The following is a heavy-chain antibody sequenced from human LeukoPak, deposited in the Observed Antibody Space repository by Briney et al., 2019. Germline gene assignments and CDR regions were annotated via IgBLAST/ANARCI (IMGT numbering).Heavy chain of an antibody. CDR3: ARLPEQQLVHDGYYFDY. J-gene: IGHJ4*02. Sequence: ASVKVSCKASGYTFTGYYMHWVRQAPGQGLEWMGWINPNSGGTNYAQKFQGRVTMTRDTSISTAYMELSRLRSDDTAVYYCARLPEQQLVHDGYYFDYWGQGTLVTVSS. V-gene: IGHV1-2*02. D-gene: IGHD6-13*01. CDR2: INPNSGGT. CDR1: GYTFTGYY.